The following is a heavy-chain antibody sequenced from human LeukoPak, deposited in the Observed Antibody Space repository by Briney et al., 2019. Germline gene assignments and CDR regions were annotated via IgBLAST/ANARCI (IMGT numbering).Heavy chain of an antibody. Sequence: GGSLRLSCAASGFTFSSYAMSWVRQAPGKGPEWVSAISGIGGSTYYADSVKGRFTISRDNSKNTLYLQMNSLRAEDTAVYYCAKVLRYCSGGSCRDAFDIWGQGTMVTVSS. CDR3: AKVLRYCSGGSCRDAFDI. CDR1: GFTFSSYA. D-gene: IGHD2-15*01. CDR2: ISGIGGST. J-gene: IGHJ3*02. V-gene: IGHV3-23*01.